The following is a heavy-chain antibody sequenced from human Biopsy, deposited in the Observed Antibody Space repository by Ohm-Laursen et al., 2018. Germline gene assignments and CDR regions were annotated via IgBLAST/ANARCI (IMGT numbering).Heavy chain of an antibody. CDR2: FDREERKT. Sequence: EASVKVSCKVSGYTLTELSIHWVRQTGGKGLEWMGGFDREERKTVYAEKFQGRATMTEDTSTDTVYMEVTSLRSDDTAVYYCATGPYYDARFYYNVRPFDFWGQGTLVTVSS. CDR1: GYTLTELS. CDR3: ATGPYYDARFYYNVRPFDF. D-gene: IGHD3-10*01. V-gene: IGHV1-24*01. J-gene: IGHJ4*02.